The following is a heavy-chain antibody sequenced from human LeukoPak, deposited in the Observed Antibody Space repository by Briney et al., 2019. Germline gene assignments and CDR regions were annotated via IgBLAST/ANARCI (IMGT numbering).Heavy chain of an antibody. CDR3: ARQSSRGYSYSRYAVDI. J-gene: IGHJ3*02. CDR1: GGSISSYD. V-gene: IGHV4-59*08. D-gene: IGHD5-18*01. CDR2: IYYSGST. Sequence: SETLSLTCTVSGGSISSYDWSWIRQPPGKGLEWIGYIYYSGSTNYNPSLKSRVTISVDASKNQFSLKLSSVTAADTAVYYCARQSSRGYSYSRYAVDIWGQGTMVTVSS.